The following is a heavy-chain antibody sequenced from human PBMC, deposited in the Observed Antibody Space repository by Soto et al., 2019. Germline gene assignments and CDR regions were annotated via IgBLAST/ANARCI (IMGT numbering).Heavy chain of an antibody. J-gene: IGHJ4*02. CDR3: TIVRVADSALDH. CDR1: TFNNYG. Sequence: TFNNYGMHWVRQTPGKGLEWVAFMSYDGSDTFYADSVKGRFTISRDNSKNTLFLHMSNLRAEDTAMYYCTIVRVADSALDHWGQGTLVTVSS. D-gene: IGHD3-10*02. V-gene: IGHV3-30*02. CDR2: MSYDGSDT.